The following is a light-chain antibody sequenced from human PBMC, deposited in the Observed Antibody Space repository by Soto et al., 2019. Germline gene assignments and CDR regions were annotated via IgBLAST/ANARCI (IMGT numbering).Light chain of an antibody. Sequence: EIVMTQSPVTLPVSPGERATLSCRASQSVSSNLAWYQQKPGQAPRLLIYGASTRATGIPARFSGSGSGTDFTLTISSLEPEDFAVYYCQQRSNWPRTFGQGTKVDIK. CDR2: GAS. CDR1: QSVSSN. CDR3: QQRSNWPRT. V-gene: IGKV3-11*01. J-gene: IGKJ1*01.